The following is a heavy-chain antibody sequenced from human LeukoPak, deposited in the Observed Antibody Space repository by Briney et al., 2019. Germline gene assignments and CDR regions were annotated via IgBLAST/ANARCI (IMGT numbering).Heavy chain of an antibody. CDR2: INPSGGST. Sequence: ASVKVSCKASGYTFTSYYMHWVRQAPGQGLEWMGIINPSGGSTSYAQKFQGRVTMTRDTSTSTVYMELSSLRSEDTAVYYCARGLVATAALRPDQNSFDYWGQGTLVTVSS. CDR3: ARGLVATAALRPDQNSFDY. V-gene: IGHV1-46*01. D-gene: IGHD5-12*01. J-gene: IGHJ4*02. CDR1: GYTFTSYY.